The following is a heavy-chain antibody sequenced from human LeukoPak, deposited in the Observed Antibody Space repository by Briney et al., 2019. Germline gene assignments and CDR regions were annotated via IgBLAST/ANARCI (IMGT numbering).Heavy chain of an antibody. CDR2: IYYSGST. V-gene: IGHV4-59*08. CDR3: ARQGPLTTAVTTRTNPFDY. CDR1: AGSISSSY. D-gene: IGHD4-11*01. Sequence: KPSETLSLTCTVSAGSISSSYWSRIRQPPGKGLEWIGYIYYSGSTNYNPALKSRVTISVDTSKNQFSLKLNSVTAADTAVYYCARQGPLTTAVTTRTNPFDYWGQGTLVTVSS. J-gene: IGHJ4*02.